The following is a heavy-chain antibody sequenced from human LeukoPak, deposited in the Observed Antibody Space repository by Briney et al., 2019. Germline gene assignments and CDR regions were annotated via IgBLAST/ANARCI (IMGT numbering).Heavy chain of an antibody. J-gene: IGHJ4*02. D-gene: IGHD1-26*01. Sequence: GGSLRLSCAASGFTVSSDYMSWVRQAPGKGLEWVSVIYSGGSTYYADSVKGRFTISRDNSKNTLYLQMNSLRAEDTAVYYCARGNWSGSYYLFDYWGQGTLVTVSS. V-gene: IGHV3-66*01. CDR2: IYSGGST. CDR3: ARGNWSGSYYLFDY. CDR1: GFTVSSDY.